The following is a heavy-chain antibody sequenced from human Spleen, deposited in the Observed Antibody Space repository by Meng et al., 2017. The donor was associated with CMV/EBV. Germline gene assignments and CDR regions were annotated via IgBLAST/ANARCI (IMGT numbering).Heavy chain of an antibody. Sequence: GGSLRLSCAASGFTFSSYATSWVRQAPGKGLEWVSAISTSGTSTYYADSVKARFTISRDNGKNSLYLQMNSLRAEDTGLYHCVRGYGVTGGMDVWGQGTTVTVSS. CDR2: ISTSGTST. V-gene: IGHV3-23*01. CDR3: VRGYGVTGGMDV. D-gene: IGHD4-17*01. J-gene: IGHJ6*02. CDR1: GFTFSSYA.